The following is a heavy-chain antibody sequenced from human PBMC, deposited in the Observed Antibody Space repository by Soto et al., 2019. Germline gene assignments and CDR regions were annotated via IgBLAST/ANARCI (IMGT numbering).Heavy chain of an antibody. Sequence: RILSYAASGXTFTRYSMNWVRQGPGKGLEWVSSISSTTNYIYYGDSMKGRFTISRDNAKNSLYLEMNSLRAEDTAVYYCARESEDLTSNFDYWGQGTLVTVSS. V-gene: IGHV3-21*06. CDR1: GXTFTRYS. CDR3: ARESEDLTSNFDY. J-gene: IGHJ4*02. CDR2: ISSTTNYI.